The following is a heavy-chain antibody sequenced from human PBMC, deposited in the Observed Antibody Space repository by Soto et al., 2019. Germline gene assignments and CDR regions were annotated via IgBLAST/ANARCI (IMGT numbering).Heavy chain of an antibody. V-gene: IGHV1-2*04. CDR2: INPKSGGT. D-gene: IGHD2-8*01. CDR1: GYSFTDYH. Sequence: ASVKVSCKASGYSFTDYHIHWVRQAPGQGLEWLGRINPKSGGTSTAQKFQGWVTMTTDTSISTASMELTRLTSDDTAIYYCARGDSTDCSNGVCYFFYNHGMYGWGQGTTVTVSS. CDR3: ARGDSTDCSNGVCYFFYNHGMYG. J-gene: IGHJ6*02.